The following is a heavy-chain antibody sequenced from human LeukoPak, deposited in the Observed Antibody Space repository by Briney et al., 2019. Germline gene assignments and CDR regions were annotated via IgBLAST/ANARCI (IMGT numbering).Heavy chain of an antibody. J-gene: IGHJ5*02. CDR2: ISSSSSYI. Sequence: GGSLRLSCAASGFTFSSYSMNWVRQAPGKGLEWVSSISSSSSYIYYADSVKGRFTISRDNAKNSLYLQMNSLRAEDAAVYYCARDVDDDWFDPWGQGTLVTVSS. CDR3: ARDVDDDWFDP. CDR1: GFTFSSYS. V-gene: IGHV3-21*01. D-gene: IGHD1-1*01.